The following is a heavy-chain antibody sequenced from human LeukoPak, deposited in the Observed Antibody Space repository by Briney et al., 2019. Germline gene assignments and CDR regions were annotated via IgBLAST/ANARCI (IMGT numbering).Heavy chain of an antibody. J-gene: IGHJ5*02. CDR2: INHSGST. Sequence: PSETLSLTCAVYGGSFSGYYWSWIRQPPGKGLEWIGEINHSGSTNYNPSLKSRVTISVDTSKNQFSLKLSSVTAADTAVYYCAKGRYNSGPNWFDPWGQGTLVTVSS. CDR3: AKGRYNSGPNWFDP. D-gene: IGHD6-19*01. V-gene: IGHV4-34*01. CDR1: GGSFSGYY.